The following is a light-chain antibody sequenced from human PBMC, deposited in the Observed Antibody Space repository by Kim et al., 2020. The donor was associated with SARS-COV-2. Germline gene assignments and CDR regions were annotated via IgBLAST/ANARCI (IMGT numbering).Light chain of an antibody. V-gene: IGLV1-40*01. J-gene: IGLJ1*01. CDR1: SSNIGGRND. CDR3: QSYDSSLNTYV. Sequence: QSALTQPPSVSGAPGQMLTLSCTGSSSNIGGRNDVHWYQLLPGAAPRLVIHGSSNRPSGVPNRFSGSKSGTSASLTITGLQAEDEADYFCQSYDSSLNTYVFGGGTKVTVL. CDR2: GSS.